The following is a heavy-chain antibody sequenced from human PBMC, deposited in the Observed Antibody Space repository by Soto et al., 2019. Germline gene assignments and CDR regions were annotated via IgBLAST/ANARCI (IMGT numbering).Heavy chain of an antibody. J-gene: IGHJ5*02. D-gene: IGHD2-15*01. CDR2: IIPIFGTA. CDR1: GYTFTSYG. V-gene: IGHV1-69*13. Sequence: VASVKVSCKASGYTFTSYGISWVRQAPGQGLEWMGGIIPIFGTANYAQKFQGRVTITADESTSTAYMELSSLRSEDTAVYYCARDRVVAANNWFDPWGQGTLVTVSS. CDR3: ARDRVVAANNWFDP.